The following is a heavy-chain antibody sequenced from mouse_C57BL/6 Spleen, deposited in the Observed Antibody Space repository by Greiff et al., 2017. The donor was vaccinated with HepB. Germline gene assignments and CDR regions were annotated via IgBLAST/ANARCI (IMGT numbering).Heavy chain of an antibody. CDR1: GFTFSSYA. Sequence: EVQWVESGGGLVKPGGSLKLSCAASGFTFSSYAMSWVRQTPEKRLEWVATISDGGSYTYYPDNVKGRFTISRDNAKNNLYLQMSHLKSEDTAMYYCAREGGVIYSRRGWYFDVWGTGTTVTVSS. CDR3: AREGGVIYSRRGWYFDV. CDR2: ISDGGSYT. J-gene: IGHJ1*03. V-gene: IGHV5-4*01. D-gene: IGHD1-1*01.